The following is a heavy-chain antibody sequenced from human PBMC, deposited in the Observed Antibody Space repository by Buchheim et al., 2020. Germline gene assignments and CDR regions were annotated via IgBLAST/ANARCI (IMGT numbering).Heavy chain of an antibody. CDR2: IFRSGST. CDR1: GDSIISTSYY. Sequence: QLQLQESGPGLVKPSETLSLTCTVSGDSIISTSYYWGWIRQSPGRGLEWIGCIFRSGSTHYNPSLKSRVTISGDTSKNRFSLKLSSVTAADTAVYYCARDLYLASGTFYSVSYRFDYWGQG. CDR3: ARDLYLASGTFYSVSYRFDY. V-gene: IGHV4-39*07. D-gene: IGHD3-10*01. J-gene: IGHJ4*02.